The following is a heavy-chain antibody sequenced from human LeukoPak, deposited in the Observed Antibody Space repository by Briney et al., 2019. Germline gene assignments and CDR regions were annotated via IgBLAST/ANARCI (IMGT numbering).Heavy chain of an antibody. CDR3: ASGQKEVTALYDPGRYYGMDV. D-gene: IGHD1-1*01. CDR1: GFTFSSYW. Sequence: PGRSLRLSCVTSGFTFSSYWMHWVRQAPGKGLVWVSRINSDGSSTSYADSVKGRFTISRDNAKNTLYLQMNSLRAEDTAVYYCASGQKEVTALYDPGRYYGMDVWGQGTTVTVSS. CDR2: INSDGSST. J-gene: IGHJ6*02. V-gene: IGHV3-74*01.